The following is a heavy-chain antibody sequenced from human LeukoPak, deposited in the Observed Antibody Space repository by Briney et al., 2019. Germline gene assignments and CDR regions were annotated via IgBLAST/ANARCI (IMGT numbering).Heavy chain of an antibody. J-gene: IGHJ4*02. CDR1: GFAFSSYA. Sequence: GGSLRLSCAASGFAFSSYAMSWVRQAPGKGLEWVSAISGSGGSTYYADSVKGRFTISRDNSKNTLYLQMNSLRAEDTAVYYCAKARHEQLGTFDYWGQGTLVTVSS. CDR2: ISGSGGST. D-gene: IGHD5-18*01. V-gene: IGHV3-23*01. CDR3: AKARHEQLGTFDY.